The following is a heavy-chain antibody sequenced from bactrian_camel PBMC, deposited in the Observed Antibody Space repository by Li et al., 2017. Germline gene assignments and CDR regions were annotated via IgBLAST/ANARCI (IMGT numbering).Heavy chain of an antibody. J-gene: IGHJ4*01. CDR1: RSAYRRYC. D-gene: IGHD2*01. V-gene: IGHV3S55*01. CDR2: IAADEST. Sequence: HVQLVESGGGSVQAGGSLRLTCAASRSAYRRYCMAWFRQAPGKEREVVAVIAADESTTYADSVKGRFTVSKDNAKNTLYLQMDILKPEDTAMYYCAARICRRAWYNFNYSGQGTQVTVS.